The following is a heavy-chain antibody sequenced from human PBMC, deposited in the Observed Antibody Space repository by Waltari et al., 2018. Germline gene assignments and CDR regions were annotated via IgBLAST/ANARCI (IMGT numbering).Heavy chain of an antibody. Sequence: QVQLQQWGAGLLKPSETLSLTCAVYGGSFSGYYWSWTRQPPGKGLEWIGEINHSGSNNYNPSLKSRVTISVDTSKNQFSLKLSSVTAADTAVYYCALGDGYNLGGPFDYYYGMDVWGQGTTVTVSS. V-gene: IGHV4-34*01. CDR3: ALGDGYNLGGPFDYYYGMDV. D-gene: IGHD5-12*01. CDR2: INHSGSN. J-gene: IGHJ6*02. CDR1: GGSFSGYY.